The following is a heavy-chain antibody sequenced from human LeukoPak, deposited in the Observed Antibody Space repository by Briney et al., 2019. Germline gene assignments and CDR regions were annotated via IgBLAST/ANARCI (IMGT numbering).Heavy chain of an antibody. CDR1: GGSISSSSYY. Sequence: PSETLSLTCTVSGGSISSSSYYWGWIRQPPGKGLEWIGSIYYSGSTYYNPSLKSRVTISVDTSKNQFSLKLSSVTAADTAVYYCARRKRALRFLEWLSNFDYWGQGTLVTVSS. CDR3: ARRKRALRFLEWLSNFDY. V-gene: IGHV4-39*07. CDR2: IYYSGST. J-gene: IGHJ4*02. D-gene: IGHD3-3*01.